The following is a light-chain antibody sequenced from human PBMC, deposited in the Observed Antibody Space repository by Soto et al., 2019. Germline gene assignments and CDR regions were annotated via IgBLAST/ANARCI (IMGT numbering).Light chain of an antibody. Sequence: QSALTQPASVSGSPGQSITISCTGTISDVGGYNYVSWYQQHPGKAPKLMIFDVSNRPSGVSNRFSGSKSGYTASLTISGLQAEVEADYYCSSYTSITSYVFGTGTKVTVL. J-gene: IGLJ1*01. V-gene: IGLV2-14*03. CDR3: SSYTSITSYV. CDR1: ISDVGGYNY. CDR2: DVS.